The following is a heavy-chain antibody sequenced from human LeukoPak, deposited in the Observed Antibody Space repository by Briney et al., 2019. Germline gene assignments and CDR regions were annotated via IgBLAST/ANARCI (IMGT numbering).Heavy chain of an antibody. CDR3: ARHWGERPFYSGSYYSLGFDP. J-gene: IGHJ5*02. D-gene: IGHD1-26*01. Sequence: ASVKVSCKASGYTFTSYGISWVRQAPGQGLEWMGWISAYNGNTNYAQKLQGRVTMTTDTSTSTAYMELRSLRSDDTAVYYCARHWGERPFYSGSYYSLGFDPWGQGTLVTVSS. CDR2: ISAYNGNT. V-gene: IGHV1-18*01. CDR1: GYTFTSYG.